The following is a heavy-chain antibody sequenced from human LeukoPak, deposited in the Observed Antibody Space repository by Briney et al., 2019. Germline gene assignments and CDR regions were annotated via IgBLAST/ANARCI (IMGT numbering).Heavy chain of an antibody. D-gene: IGHD3-10*01. Sequence: QPSQTLSLTCSVSGASISTTQYYWSWLRQPAGKRLEWIGRVYTSGSTNYNPSLKSRVTISVDTSKNQFSLKLSSVTAADTAVYYCARGRRYYARPYNWFDPWGQGTLVTVSS. V-gene: IGHV4-61*02. CDR3: ARGRRYYARPYNWFDP. CDR1: GASISTTQYY. CDR2: VYTSGST. J-gene: IGHJ5*02.